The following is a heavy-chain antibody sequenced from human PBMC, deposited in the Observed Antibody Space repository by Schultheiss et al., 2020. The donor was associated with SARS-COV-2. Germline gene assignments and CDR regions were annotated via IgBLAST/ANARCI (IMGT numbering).Heavy chain of an antibody. CDR2: VHHSGST. CDR3: ARLHYHYGMDV. CDR1: GGSISSSNW. V-gene: IGHV4-4*02. J-gene: IGHJ6*02. Sequence: SETLSLTCAVSGGSISSSNWWSWVRQPPGKGLEWIGEVHHSGSTNYNPSLESRVTISRDKPKNQFSLMLSSLTAADTAVYYCARLHYHYGMDVWGQGTTVTVSS.